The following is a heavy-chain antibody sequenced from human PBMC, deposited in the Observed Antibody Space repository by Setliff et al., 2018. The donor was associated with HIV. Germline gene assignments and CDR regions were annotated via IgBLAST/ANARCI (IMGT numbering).Heavy chain of an antibody. CDR2: IFYSGST. J-gene: IGHJ4*02. CDR3: ARYVSDWFYIDS. Sequence: KPSETLSLTCTVSGGSISSYYWSWIRQPPGKGLEWIGYIFYSGSTNYNPSLKSRVTMSVDTSKNLFSLKLSSVTAADTAVYYCARYVSDWFYIDSWGQGTLVTVSS. D-gene: IGHD3-9*01. CDR1: GGSISSYY. V-gene: IGHV4-59*12.